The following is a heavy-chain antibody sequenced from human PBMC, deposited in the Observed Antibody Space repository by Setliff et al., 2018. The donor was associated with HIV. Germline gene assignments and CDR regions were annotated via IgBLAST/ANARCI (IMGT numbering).Heavy chain of an antibody. CDR1: GGSIISSSYY. V-gene: IGHV4-61*05. CDR2: IYYSGST. Sequence: SETLSLTCTVSGGSIISSSYYWAWIRQPPGKGLEWIGYIYYSGSTNYNPSLKSRVTISVDTSKNQFSLKLSSVTAADTAVYFCARGPMSDYFYYRYMDVWGKGTTVTVSS. D-gene: IGHD3-10*02. J-gene: IGHJ6*03. CDR3: ARGPMSDYFYYRYMDV.